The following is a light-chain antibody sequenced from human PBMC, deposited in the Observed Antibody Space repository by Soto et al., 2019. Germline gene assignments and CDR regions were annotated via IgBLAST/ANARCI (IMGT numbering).Light chain of an antibody. J-gene: IGKJ1*01. CDR2: GAS. Sequence: DIQMTQSPSSLSASVGDRVTITCLASQGINNYLAWYQQKPGKVPRLLIYGASTLESGGPSRFSGSGSGTDFTLIISSLQPEDVATDYCQRYNGGPRTFGQGTKVDI. CDR3: QRYNGGPRT. V-gene: IGKV1-27*01. CDR1: QGINNY.